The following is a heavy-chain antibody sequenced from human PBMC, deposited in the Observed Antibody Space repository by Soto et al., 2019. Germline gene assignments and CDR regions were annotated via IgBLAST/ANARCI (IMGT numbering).Heavy chain of an antibody. V-gene: IGHV4-39*01. J-gene: IGHJ4*02. CDR3: GRVMIAASRHTDSDY. CDR2: IDYNGVT. Sequence: SETLSLTCTISVASISSSDYYWGWIRQPPGKGLEWIGNIDYNGVTYYNPSLKSRVTVSKDTSKNQFSLKVASVTAADAAVYYCGRVMIAASRHTDSDYWGQGTQVTVSS. CDR1: VASISSSDYY. D-gene: IGHD2-15*01.